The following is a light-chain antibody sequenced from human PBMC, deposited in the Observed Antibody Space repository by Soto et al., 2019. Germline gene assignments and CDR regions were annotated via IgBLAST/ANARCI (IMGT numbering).Light chain of an antibody. J-gene: IGKJ1*01. CDR3: QQYNNWPPWT. CDR1: QSISNN. V-gene: IGKV3-15*01. Sequence: EIVMTQSPATMSVSPGERATLSCRASQSISNNLALYQHKPGQATRLLIYGSSNRATGIPARFSGSGSGTEVTLTISSLQSEDFAVYYCQQYNNWPPWTFGQGTQVEIE. CDR2: GSS.